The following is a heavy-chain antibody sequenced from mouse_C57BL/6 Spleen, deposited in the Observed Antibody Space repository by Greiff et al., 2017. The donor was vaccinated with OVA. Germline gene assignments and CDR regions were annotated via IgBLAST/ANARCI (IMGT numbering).Heavy chain of an antibody. CDR3: ARSYDYEFSYAMDY. D-gene: IGHD2-4*01. J-gene: IGHJ4*01. CDR1: GYTFTDYN. V-gene: IGHV1-18*01. CDR2: INPNNGGT. Sequence: EVHLVESGPELVKPGASVKIPCKASGYTFTDYNMDWVKQSHGKSLEWIGDINPNNGGTIYNQKFKGKATLTVDKSSSTAYMELRSLTSEDTAVYYCARSYDYEFSYAMDYWGQGTSVTVSS.